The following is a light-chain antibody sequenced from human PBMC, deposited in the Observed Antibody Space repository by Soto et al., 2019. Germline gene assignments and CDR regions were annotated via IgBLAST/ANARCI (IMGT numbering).Light chain of an antibody. Sequence: EIVMTQSPATLSVSPGERATLSCRASQTVSSNLAWYQQRPGQAPRLLIYGASTRATDIPARFSGSGSETEFTLTISSLQSEDFAVYYCQHYSNWQTWTFGQWTRVDMK. CDR3: QHYSNWQTWT. V-gene: IGKV3-15*01. CDR2: GAS. J-gene: IGKJ1*01. CDR1: QTVSSN.